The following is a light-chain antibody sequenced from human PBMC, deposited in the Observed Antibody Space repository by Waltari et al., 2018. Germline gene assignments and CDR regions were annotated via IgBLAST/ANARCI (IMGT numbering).Light chain of an antibody. Sequence: QLVLTQSPSASASLGASVKLTCTLSSGHSTNVIAWHQKLPEKGPRYLMKVNSDGSHNKGDEIPDRFSGSSSGAERYLTISSLQSEDEADYYCQTGGHGTWVFGGGTKLTVL. CDR3: QTGGHGTWV. CDR1: SGHSTNV. J-gene: IGLJ3*02. CDR2: VNSDGSH. V-gene: IGLV4-69*01.